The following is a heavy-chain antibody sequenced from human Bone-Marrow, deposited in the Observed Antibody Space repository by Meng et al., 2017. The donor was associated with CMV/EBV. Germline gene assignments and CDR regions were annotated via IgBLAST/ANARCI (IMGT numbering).Heavy chain of an antibody. CDR2: ISYDGSNK. CDR3: AGELPNFDY. D-gene: IGHD1-26*01. V-gene: IGHV3-30*04. Sequence: LSLTCAASGFTFSSYAMHWVRQAPGKGLEWVAVISYDGSNKYYADSVKGRFTISRDNSKNTLYLQMNSLRAEDTAVYYCAGELPNFDYWGQGTLVTVSS. CDR1: GFTFSSYA. J-gene: IGHJ4*02.